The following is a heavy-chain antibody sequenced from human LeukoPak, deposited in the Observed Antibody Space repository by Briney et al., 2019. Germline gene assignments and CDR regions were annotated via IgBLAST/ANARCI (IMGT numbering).Heavy chain of an antibody. Sequence: PGGSLRLSCGTSGFIFSNAWMSWVRQAPGKGLEWVGRIKSKSGGGTTDYAAPVQGRFNISRDDSADTLFLHMTSLKTEDTGVYDCATYGSAWKFDHWGQGILVSVSS. CDR3: ATYGSAWKFDH. CDR2: IKSKSGGGTT. V-gene: IGHV3-15*01. CDR1: GFIFSNAW. D-gene: IGHD6-25*01. J-gene: IGHJ4*02.